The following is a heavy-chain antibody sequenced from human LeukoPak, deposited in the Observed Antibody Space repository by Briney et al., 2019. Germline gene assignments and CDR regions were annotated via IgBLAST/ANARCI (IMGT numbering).Heavy chain of an antibody. V-gene: IGHV1-2*02. CDR2: INPISGVT. Sequence: ASVRGSFEASVYTFTGYSMHSVRQAPGQGLEWMGWINPISGVTNYVQKFQGRVTMTRDTSITTPNMELSRLGSDDTAVYYCARGGVYGNWFDPWGQGTLVTVSS. CDR3: ARGGVYGNWFDP. J-gene: IGHJ5*02. CDR1: VYTFTGYS. D-gene: IGHD2-8*01.